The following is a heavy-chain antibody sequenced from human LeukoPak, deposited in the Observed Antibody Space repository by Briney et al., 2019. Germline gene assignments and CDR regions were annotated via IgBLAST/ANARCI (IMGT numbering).Heavy chain of an antibody. D-gene: IGHD4-23*01. J-gene: IGHJ6*02. Sequence: GRSLRLSCAASGFTFSSYAMHWVRQAPGKGLEWVAVISYDGSNKYYADSVKGRFTISRDNSKNTLYLQMNSLRAGDTAVYYCARDGGGSAGYYYYGMDVWGQGTTVTVSS. CDR1: GFTFSSYA. V-gene: IGHV3-30-3*01. CDR2: ISYDGSNK. CDR3: ARDGGGSAGYYYYGMDV.